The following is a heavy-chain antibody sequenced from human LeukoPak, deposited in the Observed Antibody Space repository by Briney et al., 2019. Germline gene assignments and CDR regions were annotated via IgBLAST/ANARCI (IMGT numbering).Heavy chain of an antibody. J-gene: IGHJ4*02. CDR2: IYYTGTT. Sequence: SETLSLTCTVSGGSISGTYYWSWIRQPPGKGLEWIGYIYYTGTTDSNPSLKSRVTISLDTSKNQFSLNLSSVTAADTAVYYCARLYGTVDYWGQGTLVTVSS. V-gene: IGHV4-59*08. D-gene: IGHD2-2*02. CDR1: GGSISGTYY. CDR3: ARLYGTVDY.